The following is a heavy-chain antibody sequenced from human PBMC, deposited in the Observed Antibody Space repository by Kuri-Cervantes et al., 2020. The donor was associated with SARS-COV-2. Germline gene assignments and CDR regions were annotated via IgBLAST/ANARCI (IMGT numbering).Heavy chain of an antibody. CDR2: IWYDGSNK. Sequence: GESLKISCAASGFTFSSYGMHWVRQAPGKGLEGVTVIWYDGSNKYYADSVKGRSTISRDNSKNTLYLQMNSLRAEDTAVYYCARVSHRGSGYQNPPDYWGQGTLVTVSS. D-gene: IGHD3-3*01. CDR1: GFTFSSYG. CDR3: ARVSHRGSGYQNPPDY. J-gene: IGHJ4*02. V-gene: IGHV3-33*08.